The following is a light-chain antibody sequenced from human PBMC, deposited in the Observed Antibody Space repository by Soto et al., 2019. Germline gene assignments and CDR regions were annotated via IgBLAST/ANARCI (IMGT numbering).Light chain of an antibody. CDR3: QQYYSFPLT. Sequence: VIWMTQSPSLLSASTGDRVTISCQMSQGISSYLAWYQQKPGKAPELLIYAASTLQSGVPSRSSGSGSGTDFTLTISCLQSEDFATYYCQQYYSFPLTFGGGTKVDIK. J-gene: IGKJ4*01. CDR1: QGISSY. CDR2: AAS. V-gene: IGKV1D-8*01.